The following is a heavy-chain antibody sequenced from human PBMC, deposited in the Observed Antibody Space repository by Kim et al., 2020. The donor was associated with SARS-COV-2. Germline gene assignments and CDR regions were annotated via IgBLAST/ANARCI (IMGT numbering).Heavy chain of an antibody. CDR3: ARHSHANIVVARVPDS. D-gene: IGHD6-19*01. CDR2: IYYTGIT. CDR1: GGSISSSSHY. V-gene: IGHV4-39*01. Sequence: SETLSLTCTVSGGSISSSSHYWGWIRQPPGKGLEWFGSIYYTGITSSNPPRKSRVTISMTTPKNQFSLNLSSVTAADTAVYYCARHSHANIVVARVPDSGGQGTLVTVAS. J-gene: IGHJ4*02.